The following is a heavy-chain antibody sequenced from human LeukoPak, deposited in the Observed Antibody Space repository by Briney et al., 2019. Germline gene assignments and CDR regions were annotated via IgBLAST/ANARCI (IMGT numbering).Heavy chain of an antibody. CDR3: AKDKALEYFEY. CDR1: GFTFSSYY. J-gene: IGHJ4*02. CDR2: IKQDGSEI. D-gene: IGHD3-3*01. V-gene: IGHV3-7*03. Sequence: TGGSLRLSCVASGFTFSSYYMSWVRQAPGKGLEWVANIKQDGSEIYYVDSVKGRFTISRDNSKNTLYLQMNSLRGEDTATYYCAKDKALEYFEYWGQGTLVTVSS.